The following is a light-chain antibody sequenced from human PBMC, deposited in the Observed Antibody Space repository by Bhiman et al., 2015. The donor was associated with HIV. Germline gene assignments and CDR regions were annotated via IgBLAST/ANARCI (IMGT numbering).Light chain of an antibody. V-gene: IGLV1-51*02. CDR3: ATWDSGLSIEV. J-gene: IGLJ1*01. CDR1: SSNIGNNY. CDR2: ENN. Sequence: QSVLTQPPSVSAAPGQKVTISCSGSSSNIGNNYVSWYQQLPGTAPKLLIYENNKRPSGIPDRFSGSKSGTSGTLDVTGLQTGDEAEYYCATWDSGLSIEVFGTGTKLTVL.